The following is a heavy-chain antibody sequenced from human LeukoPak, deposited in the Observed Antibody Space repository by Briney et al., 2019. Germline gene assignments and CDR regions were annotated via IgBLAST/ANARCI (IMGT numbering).Heavy chain of an antibody. D-gene: IGHD2-2*02. CDR1: GYTFTSYY. J-gene: IGHJ4*02. Sequence: ASVKVSCKASGYTFTSYYMHWVRQAPGQGLEWMGIINPSGGSPTYAQKFQGRVTMTSDTSTTTVYMELSSLRSEDTAVYYCARDSCSSTSCYRGDYFDYWGQGTLVTVSS. V-gene: IGHV1-46*01. CDR3: ARDSCSSTSCYRGDYFDY. CDR2: INPSGGSP.